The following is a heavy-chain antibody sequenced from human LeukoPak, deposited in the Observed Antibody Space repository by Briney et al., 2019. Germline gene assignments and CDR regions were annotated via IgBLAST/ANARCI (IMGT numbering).Heavy chain of an antibody. CDR2: INPSSGGT. D-gene: IGHD3-22*01. Sequence: ASVKVSCKASGYTFTGYYMHWVRQAPGQGLEWMGWINPSSGGTNYAQKFQGRVTMTRDTSISTAYMELSRLRSDDTAVYYCARVRYDSSGYYIDYWGQGTLVTVSS. V-gene: IGHV1-2*02. CDR3: ARVRYDSSGYYIDY. J-gene: IGHJ4*02. CDR1: GYTFTGYY.